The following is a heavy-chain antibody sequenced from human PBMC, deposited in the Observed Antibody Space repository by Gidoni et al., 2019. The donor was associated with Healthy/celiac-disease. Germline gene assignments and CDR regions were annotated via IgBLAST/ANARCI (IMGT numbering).Heavy chain of an antibody. D-gene: IGHD3-22*01. CDR2: IYYSGST. CDR3: ARHWYYYDSSGYSVDAFDI. V-gene: IGHV4-59*08. CDR1: GGSTSSYY. J-gene: IGHJ3*02. Sequence: QVQLQESGPGLVKPSETLSLTCTVPGGSTSSYYGSWIRQPPGKGLEWLGYIYYSGSTNYNPSLKSRVTISVDTSKNQFSLKLSSVTAADTAVYYCARHWYYYDSSGYSVDAFDIWGQGTMVTVSS.